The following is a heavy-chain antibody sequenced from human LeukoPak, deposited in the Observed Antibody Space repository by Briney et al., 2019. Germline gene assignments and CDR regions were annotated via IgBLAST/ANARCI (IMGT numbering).Heavy chain of an antibody. CDR1: GGSISSYY. CDR2: IFYGGIT. D-gene: IGHD3-16*01. Sequence: PSETLSLTCTVSGGSISSYYWSWIRQPPGKGLEYIGYIFYGGITNYSPSLKSRVTISVDTSKNQFSLKLSSVTAADTAVYYCARLGGEGHFDYWGQGTLVTVSS. CDR3: ARLGGEGHFDY. V-gene: IGHV4-59*08. J-gene: IGHJ4*02.